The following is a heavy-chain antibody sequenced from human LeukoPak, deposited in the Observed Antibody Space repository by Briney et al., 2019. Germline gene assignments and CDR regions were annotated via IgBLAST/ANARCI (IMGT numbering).Heavy chain of an antibody. V-gene: IGHV3-74*01. CDR3: VADRGNWSGGDF. J-gene: IGHJ4*02. D-gene: IGHD3-10*01. CDR1: TFAFGGYW. Sequence: PGGSLRLSCAGSTFAFGGYWIHWVRQLSGKGLAWVSRIDSAGGRIQWADSVKGRFTISRDNAKNTVYLQMNSLRPEDSAVYYCVADRGNWSGGDFWGRGTLVIVSS. CDR2: IDSAGGRI.